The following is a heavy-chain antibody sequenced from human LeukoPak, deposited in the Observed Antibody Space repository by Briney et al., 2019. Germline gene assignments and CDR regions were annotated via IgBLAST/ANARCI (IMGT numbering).Heavy chain of an antibody. CDR1: GFTFKFYS. CDR3: AKAPVTSCRGAFCYPFKS. Sequence: GGSLRLSCAASGFTFKFYSMNWVRQAPGKGLEWVSATSSSDAGKYYADSVRGRFTISRDNSRNTMYLQMISLIAEDAAVYYCAKAPVTSCRGAFCYPFKSWGKGTVVTVSS. CDR2: TSSSDAGK. J-gene: IGHJ5*02. D-gene: IGHD2-15*01. V-gene: IGHV3-23*01.